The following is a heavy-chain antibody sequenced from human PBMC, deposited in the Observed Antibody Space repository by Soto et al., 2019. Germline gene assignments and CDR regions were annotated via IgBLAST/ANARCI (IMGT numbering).Heavy chain of an antibody. CDR3: ARAQLYYYDSSGYPYNWFDP. CDR1: GGSISSSSYY. CDR2: IYYSGRT. D-gene: IGHD3-22*01. J-gene: IGHJ5*02. V-gene: IGHV4-39*01. Sequence: QLQLQESSPGLVKPSETLSLTCTVSGGSISSSSYYWGWIRQPPGKGLEWIGSIYYSGRTYYNPSLKSRVTISVDTSKNQFSLKLSSVTAADTAVYYCARAQLYYYDSSGYPYNWFDPWCQGTLVTVSS.